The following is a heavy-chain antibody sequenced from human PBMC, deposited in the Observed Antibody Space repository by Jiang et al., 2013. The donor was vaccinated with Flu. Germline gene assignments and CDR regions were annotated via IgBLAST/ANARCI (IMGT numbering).Heavy chain of an antibody. V-gene: IGHV4-34*01. J-gene: IGHJ4*02. CDR1: GGSFSGYY. Sequence: LLKPSETLSLTCAVYGGSFSGYYWSWIRQPPGKGLEWIGEINHSGSTNYNPSLKSRVTISVDTSKNQFSLKLSSVTAADTAVYYCARGDTMVRGVIGVDYFDYWGQGTLVTVSS. CDR2: INHSGST. D-gene: IGHD3-10*01. CDR3: ARGDTMVRGVIGVDYFDY.